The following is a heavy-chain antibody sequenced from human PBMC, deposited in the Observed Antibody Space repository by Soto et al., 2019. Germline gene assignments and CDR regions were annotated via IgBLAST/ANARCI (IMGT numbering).Heavy chain of an antibody. Sequence: EVQLLESGGGLVQPGGSLRLSCAASGFTFSSYAMNWVRQAPGKGLEWVSDISSSGGSGGSTHYAESVTGRFTISRDNSKNTLYLQMNSLRAEDTAVYYCAKDWRMDVWGQGTTVTVSS. CDR2: ISSSGGSGGST. J-gene: IGHJ6*02. V-gene: IGHV3-23*01. CDR1: GFTFSSYA. CDR3: AKDWRMDV.